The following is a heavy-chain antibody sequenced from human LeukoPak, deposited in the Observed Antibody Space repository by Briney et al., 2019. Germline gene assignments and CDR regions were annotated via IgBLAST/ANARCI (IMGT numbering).Heavy chain of an antibody. J-gene: IGHJ4*02. D-gene: IGHD6-19*01. CDR3: ARGCFSSGWYRRDFFDY. CDR1: GGSFSGYY. Sequence: SETLSLTCAVYGGSFSGYYWSWIRQPPGKGLEWIGEINHSGSTNYNPSLKSRVTISVDTSKNQFSLKLSSVTAADTAVYYCARGCFSSGWYRRDFFDYRGQGTLVT. CDR2: INHSGST. V-gene: IGHV4-34*01.